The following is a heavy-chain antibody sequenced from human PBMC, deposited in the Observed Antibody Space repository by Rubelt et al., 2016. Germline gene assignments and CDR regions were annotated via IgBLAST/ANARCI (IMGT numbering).Heavy chain of an antibody. D-gene: IGHD6-13*01. J-gene: IGHJ5*02. Sequence: QVKLQQWGAGLLKPSETLSLTCAVYGGSFKDYYWSWIRQPPGRGLEWIGFIYYSGSTNYNPSLKSRVTISVDTSKNQFSLKLSSVTAADTAVYYCASSSWYPRNWFDPWGQGTLVTVSS. CDR2: IYYSGST. V-gene: IGHV4-34*02. CDR3: ASSSWYPRNWFDP. CDR1: GGSFKDYY.